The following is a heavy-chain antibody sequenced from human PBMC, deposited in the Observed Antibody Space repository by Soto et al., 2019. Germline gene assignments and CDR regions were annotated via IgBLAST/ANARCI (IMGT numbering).Heavy chain of an antibody. J-gene: IGHJ4*02. CDR1: GGTFSSYA. V-gene: IGHV1-69*13. Sequence: GASVKVSCKASGGTFSSYAISWVRQAPGQGLEWMGGIIPIFGTANYAQKFQGRVTITADESTSTAYMELSSLRSEDTAVYYCARMDYAGDYRGGYFDYWGQGTLVTVS. CDR3: ARMDYAGDYRGGYFDY. D-gene: IGHD4-17*01. CDR2: IIPIFGTA.